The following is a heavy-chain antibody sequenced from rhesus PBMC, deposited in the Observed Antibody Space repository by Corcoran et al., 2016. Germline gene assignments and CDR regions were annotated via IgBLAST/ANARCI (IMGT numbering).Heavy chain of an antibody. CDR2: INGNTGST. V-gene: IGHV4-80*01. Sequence: QVQLQESGPGLVRPSETLSLTCAVSGGSFSSYWWSWIRQPPGKGLEWIGEINGNTGSTNSHPSLKSLVTISKYASKNQFSLKLSSVTAADPAVFYCARDPPDSQYYFDYWGQGVLVTVSS. CDR3: ARDPPDSQYYFDY. J-gene: IGHJ4*01. CDR1: GGSFSSYW. D-gene: IGHD4-11*01.